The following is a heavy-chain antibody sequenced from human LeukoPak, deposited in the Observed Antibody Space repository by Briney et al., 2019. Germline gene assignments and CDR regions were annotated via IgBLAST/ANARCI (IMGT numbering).Heavy chain of an antibody. V-gene: IGHV4-59*01. D-gene: IGHD3-10*01. CDR1: GGSISSYY. Sequence: PSETLFLTCAVSGGSISSYYWTWIRQPPGKGLEWIGNIYYSGSTNYNPSLKSRVTISVDTSKNQFSLKLNSVTAADTAVYYCARDQTYSGSGIYTYFDYWGQGILVTVSS. CDR2: IYYSGST. J-gene: IGHJ4*02. CDR3: ARDQTYSGSGIYTYFDY.